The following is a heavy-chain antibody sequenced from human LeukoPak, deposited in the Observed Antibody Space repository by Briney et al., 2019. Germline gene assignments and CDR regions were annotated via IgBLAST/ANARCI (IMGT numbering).Heavy chain of an antibody. Sequence: ASVEVSCKASGYTFTSYAMHWVRQAPGQRLEWIGWINAGNGNTKYSQKFQGRVTITRDTSASTAYMELSSLRSEDTAVYYCARVRSSGWYDYWGQGTLVTVSS. CDR2: INAGNGNT. D-gene: IGHD6-19*01. V-gene: IGHV1-3*01. J-gene: IGHJ4*02. CDR1: GYTFTSYA. CDR3: ARVRSSGWYDY.